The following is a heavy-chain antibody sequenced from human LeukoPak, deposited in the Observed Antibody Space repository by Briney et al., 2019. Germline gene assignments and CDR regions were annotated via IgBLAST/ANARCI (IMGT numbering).Heavy chain of an antibody. J-gene: IGHJ4*02. CDR2: VYTDDST. D-gene: IGHD2-2*01. CDR1: AFTVSSNF. V-gene: IGHV3-66*01. CDR3: ARALPEASHTSFDY. Sequence: GGSLRLSCATSAFTVSSNFMSWVRQAPGKALEWVSIVYTDDSTYYADSVKGRFTTSRDNSKNTVYLHMNSLRADDTAVYFCARALPEASHTSFDYWGQGTLVTVSS.